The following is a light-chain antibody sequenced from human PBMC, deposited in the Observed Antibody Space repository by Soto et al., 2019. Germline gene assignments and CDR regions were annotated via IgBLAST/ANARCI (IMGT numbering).Light chain of an antibody. CDR1: SSNIGAGYD. J-gene: IGLJ1*01. V-gene: IGLV1-40*01. Sequence: QSALTQPRSVSGAPGQRVTISCTGSSSNIGAGYDVHWYQQLPGTAPKLLIYGNSNRPSGVPDRFSGSKSGTSASLAIPGLQAEDEADYSCQSYDSSVSGTLFGTGTQVTVL. CDR3: QSYDSSVSGTL. CDR2: GNS.